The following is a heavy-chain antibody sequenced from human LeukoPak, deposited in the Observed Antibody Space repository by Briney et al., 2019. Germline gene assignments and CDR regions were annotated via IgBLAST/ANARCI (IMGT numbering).Heavy chain of an antibody. J-gene: IGHJ4*02. Sequence: PSETLSLTCTVSGGSISSSPYYWGWIRQPPGKGLEWIGNIYYSESTYYNPSLKTRVTISVDTSNNQFSLKLTSVTAADTAVYYCARHASVDGNWPRPLDYWGQGSLVTVSS. CDR2: IYYSEST. D-gene: IGHD6-19*01. CDR1: GGSISSSPYY. CDR3: ARHASVDGNWPRPLDY. V-gene: IGHV4-39*01.